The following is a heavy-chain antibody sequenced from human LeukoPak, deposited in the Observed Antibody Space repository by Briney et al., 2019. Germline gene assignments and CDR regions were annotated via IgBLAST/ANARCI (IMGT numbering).Heavy chain of an antibody. CDR3: ARTNVDTAMVYFDY. D-gene: IGHD5-18*01. V-gene: IGHV4-39*07. CDR1: GGSISSSNYY. Sequence: SETLSLTCSVSGGSISSSNYYWGWIRQSPGKGLEWIGNVYYTGNTYYNPSLRSRVTISVDTSKNQFSLKLSSVTAADTAVYYCARTNVDTAMVYFDYWGQGTLVTVSS. J-gene: IGHJ4*02. CDR2: VYYTGNT.